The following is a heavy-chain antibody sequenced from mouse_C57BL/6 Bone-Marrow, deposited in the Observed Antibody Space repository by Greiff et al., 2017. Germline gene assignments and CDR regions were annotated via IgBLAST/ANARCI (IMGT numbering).Heavy chain of an antibody. CDR2: INPYNGGT. D-gene: IGHD2-4*01. J-gene: IGHJ2*01. V-gene: IGHV1-19*01. CDR1: GYTFTDYY. Sequence: EVKLQQSGPVLVKPGASVKMSCKASGYTFTDYYMNWVKQSHGKSLEWIGVINPYNGGTSYNQKFKGKATLTVDKSSSTAYMELNSLTSEDSAVYYCARSEGSDDYEGYFDYWGQGTTLTVSS. CDR3: ARSEGSDDYEGYFDY.